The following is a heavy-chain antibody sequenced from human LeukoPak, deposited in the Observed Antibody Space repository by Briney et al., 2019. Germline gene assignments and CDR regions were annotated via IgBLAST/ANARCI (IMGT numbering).Heavy chain of an antibody. Sequence: ASVKVSCKASGYTFTNYAMNWVRQAPGQGLEWMGLISTNTGNPAYAQGFTGRFVFSLDTSVSTAYLQITSLKAEDTAVYYCARGYYFDSSGYHYYYGMDVWGQGTTVTVSS. D-gene: IGHD3-22*01. CDR1: GYTFTNYA. V-gene: IGHV7-4-1*02. CDR3: ARGYYFDSSGYHYYYGMDV. CDR2: ISTNTGNP. J-gene: IGHJ6*02.